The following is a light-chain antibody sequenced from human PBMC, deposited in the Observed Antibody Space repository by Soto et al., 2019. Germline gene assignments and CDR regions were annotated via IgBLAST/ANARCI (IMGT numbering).Light chain of an antibody. CDR3: QHYNSYSEA. J-gene: IGKJ1*01. CDR1: QSVRSF. CDR2: DAS. V-gene: IGKV3-11*01. Sequence: DIVLTQSPATLSLSPGERATLSCRASQSVRSFLAWYQQKPGQTPRLLIYDASNRATGIPARFSGSGSGTEFTLTISSLQPDDFATYYCQHYNSYSEAFGQGTKVDIK.